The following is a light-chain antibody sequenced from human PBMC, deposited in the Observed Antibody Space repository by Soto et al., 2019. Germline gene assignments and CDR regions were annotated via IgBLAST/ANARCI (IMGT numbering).Light chain of an antibody. CDR3: QQFDGSLWT. V-gene: IGKV3-20*01. CDR1: QSVSGY. Sequence: EIVLTQSPATLSLSPGETATLSCRASQSVSGYIGWYQQKPGQAPRLLIYDASTRATGIPDRFSGSGSGTDFTLTISRLEPEDFAVYCCQQFDGSLWTFGPGTKVDIK. CDR2: DAS. J-gene: IGKJ1*01.